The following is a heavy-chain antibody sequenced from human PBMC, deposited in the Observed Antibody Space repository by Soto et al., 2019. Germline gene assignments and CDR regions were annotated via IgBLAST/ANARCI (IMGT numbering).Heavy chain of an antibody. CDR2: IYYSGSA. CDR1: GGSISIGDYY. V-gene: IGHV4-31*03. D-gene: IGHD1-1*01. CDR3: VRRRADNDIVFDY. J-gene: IGHJ4*02. Sequence: PSETLSLTCTVSGGSISIGDYYLSWIRQHPGKGLEWIGYIYYSGSAYYNPSLKSRVTISIDTSKSQFSLKLSSVTAADTDLYYCVRRRADNDIVFDYWGQGTVVTIFS.